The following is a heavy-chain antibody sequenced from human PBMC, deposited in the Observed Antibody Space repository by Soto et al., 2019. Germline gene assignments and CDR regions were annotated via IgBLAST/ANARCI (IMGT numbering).Heavy chain of an antibody. CDR3: ARLSYYDY. J-gene: IGHJ4*02. D-gene: IGHD5-18*01. V-gene: IGHV5-10-1*01. Sequence: PSFQGHVTISADKSISTAYLQWSSLKASDTAMYYCARLSYYDYWGQGTLVTVSS.